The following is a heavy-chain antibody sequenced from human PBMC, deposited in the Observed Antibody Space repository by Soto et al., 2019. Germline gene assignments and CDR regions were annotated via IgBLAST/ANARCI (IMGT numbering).Heavy chain of an antibody. V-gene: IGHV1-18*01. D-gene: IGHD4-4*01. Sequence: QVQLVQSGAEVKEPGASVKVSCKPSGYTFTRNGISWVRQAPGQGLEWVGWISTNSGNTDYAQTLQGRVTLTTDTATNTAYLELRSLRSDETAVYYCASYKDYMLDYWGQGTLVTVSS. CDR1: GYTFTRNG. CDR2: ISTNSGNT. J-gene: IGHJ4*02. CDR3: ASYKDYMLDY.